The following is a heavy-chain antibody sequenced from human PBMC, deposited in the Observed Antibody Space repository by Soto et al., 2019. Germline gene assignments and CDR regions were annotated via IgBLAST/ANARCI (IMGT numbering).Heavy chain of an antibody. Sequence: SETLSLTCTVSGGSVTSDEDYWTWIRQSPGKGLEWIGYISNSGSTGYNPSLKTRLSMSVDRSKNQFTPRLTSVTAADTAVYFCATESGSTYGYFDHWGQGTQVTVSS. V-gene: IGHV4-30-4*01. J-gene: IGHJ4*02. CDR1: GGSVTSDEDY. CDR2: ISNSGST. D-gene: IGHD5-18*01. CDR3: ATESGSTYGYFDH.